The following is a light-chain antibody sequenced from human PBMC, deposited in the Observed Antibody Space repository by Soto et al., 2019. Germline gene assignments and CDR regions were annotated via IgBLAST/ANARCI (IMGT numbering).Light chain of an antibody. CDR3: ETWDTNVVV. CDR1: SGHSPYI. Sequence: QPVLTQSSSASASLGSSVKLTCTLSSGHSPYIIAWHQQQPGKAPRYLMKLEGSGSYNEGSGIPDRFSGSSSGADRYLTISNLQFEDEADYYCETWDTNVVVFGGGTKLTVL. CDR2: LEGSGSY. V-gene: IGLV4-60*02. J-gene: IGLJ2*01.